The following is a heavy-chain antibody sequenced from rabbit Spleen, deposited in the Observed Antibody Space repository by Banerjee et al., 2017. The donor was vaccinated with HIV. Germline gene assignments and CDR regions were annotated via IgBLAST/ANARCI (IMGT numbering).Heavy chain of an antibody. CDR2: IYPDSTT. CDR1: GFSFSGNYW. D-gene: IGHD1-1*01. Sequence: QEELEESGGDLVQPEGSLTLTCTASGFSFSGNYWICWVRQAPGKGLEWIACIYPDSTTYYASWAKGRFTISKTSSTTVTLQVISLTTADTATYFCARDLTDVIGWNFGWWGQGTLVTVS. J-gene: IGHJ4*01. V-gene: IGHV1S45*01. CDR3: ARDLTDVIGWNFGW.